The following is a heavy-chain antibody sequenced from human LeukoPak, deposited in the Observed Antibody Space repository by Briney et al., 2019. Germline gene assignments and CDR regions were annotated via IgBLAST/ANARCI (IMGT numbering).Heavy chain of an antibody. CDR1: GYTFTGYY. CDR3: ARDGVEYSSSSAVY. CDR2: INPNSGGT. Sequence: GASAKVSCKASGYTFTGYYMHWVRQAPGQGLEWMGWINPNSGGTNYAQKFQGRVTMTRDTSISTAYMELSRLRSDDTAVYYCARDGVEYSSSSAVYWGQGTLVTVSS. D-gene: IGHD6-6*01. J-gene: IGHJ4*02. V-gene: IGHV1-2*02.